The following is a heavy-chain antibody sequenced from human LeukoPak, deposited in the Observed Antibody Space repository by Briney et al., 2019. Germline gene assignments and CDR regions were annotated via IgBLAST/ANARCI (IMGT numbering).Heavy chain of an antibody. D-gene: IGHD3-22*01. CDR1: GFTVSSNY. CDR3: ARDYYDSSGWRFGAFDI. V-gene: IGHV3-66*01. CDR2: IYSGGST. J-gene: IGHJ3*02. Sequence: GGSLRLSCAASGFTVSSNYMSWVRQAPGKGLEWVSVIYSGGSTYYADSVKGRFTISRDNSKNTLYLQMNSLGAEDTAVYYCARDYYDSSGWRFGAFDIWGQGTMVTVSS.